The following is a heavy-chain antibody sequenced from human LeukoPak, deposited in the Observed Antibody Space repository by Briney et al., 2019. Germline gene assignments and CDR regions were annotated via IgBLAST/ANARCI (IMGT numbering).Heavy chain of an antibody. D-gene: IGHD2-2*01. V-gene: IGHV1-2*02. J-gene: IGHJ4*02. CDR3: ARAIIVVPAAPGY. CDR2: INPNSGGT. Sequence: EASVKVSCKASGYTFTGYYMHWVRQAPGQGLEWMGWINPNSGGTNYAQKFQGRVTMTRDTSISTAYMELSRLRSDDTAGYYCARAIIVVPAAPGYWGQGTLVTVSS. CDR1: GYTFTGYY.